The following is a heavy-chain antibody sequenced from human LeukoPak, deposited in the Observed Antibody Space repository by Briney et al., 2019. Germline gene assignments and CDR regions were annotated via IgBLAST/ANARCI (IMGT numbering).Heavy chain of an antibody. J-gene: IGHJ4*02. CDR1: GYTITGYY. D-gene: IGHD1-1*01. CDR2: INPNSGDT. V-gene: IGHV1-2*02. CDR3: ARDRHWNQGNFDY. Sequence: ASVKVSCKASGYTITGYYIHWVRQAPGQGLKWMGWINPNSGDTNYAQKFQGRVTMIRDTSINTAFMELSRLRSDDTAVYYCARDRHWNQGNFDYWGQGTLVTVSS.